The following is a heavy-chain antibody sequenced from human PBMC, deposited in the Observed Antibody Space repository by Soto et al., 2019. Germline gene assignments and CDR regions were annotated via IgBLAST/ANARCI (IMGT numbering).Heavy chain of an antibody. D-gene: IGHD3-3*01. Sequence: GGSLRLSGAASGFTFDDYTMHWVRKAQGEGLAWVSLISLDGGSTYYAASVHARFTTSSDNSQNSLYLQMNSLRTEDTALYYCAKAVSRLEWLFFDAFDIWGQGTIVTVSS. J-gene: IGHJ3*02. CDR2: ISLDGGST. CDR1: GFTFDDYT. CDR3: AKAVSRLEWLFFDAFDI. V-gene: IGHV3-43*01.